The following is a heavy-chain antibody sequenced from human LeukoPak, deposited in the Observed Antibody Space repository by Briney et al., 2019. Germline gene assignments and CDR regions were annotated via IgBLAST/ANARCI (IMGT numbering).Heavy chain of an antibody. D-gene: IGHD1-1*01. J-gene: IGHJ6*02. CDR3: ARYTGTTGTTYHYYGVDV. Sequence: SVKGRFTVSRDNAKSSLYLQMNSQRAEDTAVYFCARYTGTTGTTYHYYGVDVWGQGTTVTVSS. V-gene: IGHV3-21*06.